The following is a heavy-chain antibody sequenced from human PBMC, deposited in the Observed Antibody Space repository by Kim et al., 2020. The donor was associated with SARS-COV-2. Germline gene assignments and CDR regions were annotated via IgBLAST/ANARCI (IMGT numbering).Heavy chain of an antibody. J-gene: IGHJ5*02. V-gene: IGHV1-69*13. CDR1: GGTFSSYA. CDR3: ARGDIAARDWFDP. D-gene: IGHD6-6*01. CDR2: IIPIFGTA. Sequence: SVKVSCKASGGTFSSYAISWVRQAPGQGLEWMGGIIPIFGTANYAQKFQGRVTITADESTSTAYMELSSLRSEDTAVYYCARGDIAARDWFDPWGQGTLVTVSS.